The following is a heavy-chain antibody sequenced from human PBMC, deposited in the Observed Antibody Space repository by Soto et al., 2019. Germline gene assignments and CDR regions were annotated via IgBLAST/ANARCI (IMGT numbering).Heavy chain of an antibody. V-gene: IGHV3-21*01. CDR2: ISSSSSYI. J-gene: IGHJ6*03. CDR3: ARNDYGDYGGYYYYYMDV. Sequence: GGSLRLSCAASGFTFSSYSMNWVRQAPGKGLEWVSSISSSSSYIYYADSVKGRFTISRDNAKNSLYLQMNSLRAEDTAVYYCARNDYGDYGGYYYYYMDVWGKGTTVTVSS. CDR1: GFTFSSYS. D-gene: IGHD4-17*01.